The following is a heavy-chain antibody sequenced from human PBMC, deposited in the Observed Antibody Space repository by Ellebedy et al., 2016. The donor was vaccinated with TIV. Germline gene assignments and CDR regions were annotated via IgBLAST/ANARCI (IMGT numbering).Heavy chain of an antibody. CDR2: IGGNGGST. CDR1: GFTFSNYA. Sequence: GESLKISXAASGFTFSNYAMSWVRQAPGKGLAWVSAIGGNGGSTYYADSVRGRFTISRDNSKSTVYLQMNSLRGEDTAVYYCAKVEWTGSKPRFEYWGQGTPVTVSS. J-gene: IGHJ4*02. CDR3: AKVEWTGSKPRFEY. V-gene: IGHV3-23*01. D-gene: IGHD3/OR15-3a*01.